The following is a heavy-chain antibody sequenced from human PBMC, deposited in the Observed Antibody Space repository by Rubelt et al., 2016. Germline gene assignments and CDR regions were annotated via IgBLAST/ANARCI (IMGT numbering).Heavy chain of an antibody. D-gene: IGHD5-24*01. CDR3: ARHDNWLQLNWGGLDY. CDR1: GYSFTSYW. CDR2: IYPGDSDT. Sequence: EVQLVQSGAEVKKPGESLKISCKGSGYSFTSYWIGWVRQMPGKGLEWMGIIYPGDSDTRYSPSFQGQVTSSADKSISTAYLQWSSLKASGTAMYYCARHDNWLQLNWGGLDYWGQGTLVTVPS. J-gene: IGHJ4*02. V-gene: IGHV5-51*01.